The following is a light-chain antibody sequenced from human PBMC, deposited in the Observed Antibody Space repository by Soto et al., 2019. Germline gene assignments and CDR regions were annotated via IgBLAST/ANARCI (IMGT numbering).Light chain of an antibody. CDR1: SSDVGSYNL. CDR2: EGS. J-gene: IGLJ1*01. CDR3: CSFAGSSYV. Sequence: QSALTQPASVSGSPGQSITISCTGTSSDVGSYNLVSWYQQHPGKAPKLMIYEGSKRPSGVSNRFSGSKSGNTASLTIPGLQAEDEADYYCCSFAGSSYVFGTGTKVTVL. V-gene: IGLV2-23*01.